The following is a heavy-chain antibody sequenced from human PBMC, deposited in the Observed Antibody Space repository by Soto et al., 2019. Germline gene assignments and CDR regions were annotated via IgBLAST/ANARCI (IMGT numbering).Heavy chain of an antibody. J-gene: IGHJ6*03. Sequence: GESLKISCAASGFTFSSYGMHWVRQAPGKGLEWVAVISYDGSNKYYADSVKGRFTISRDNSKNTLYLQMNSLRAEDTAVYYCAKGGDYDILTGYFYYYYYYMDVWGKGTTVTVSS. V-gene: IGHV3-30*18. D-gene: IGHD3-9*01. CDR2: ISYDGSNK. CDR3: AKGGDYDILTGYFYYYYYYMDV. CDR1: GFTFSSYG.